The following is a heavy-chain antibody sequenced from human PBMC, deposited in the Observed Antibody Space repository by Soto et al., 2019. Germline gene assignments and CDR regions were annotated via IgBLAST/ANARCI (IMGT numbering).Heavy chain of an antibody. D-gene: IGHD4-17*01. J-gene: IGHJ5*02. CDR3: GRESLYGDYDSRCGMGFDP. CDR1: GGSIRSGGYY. V-gene: IGHV4-31*03. Sequence: QVQLQESGPGLVKPSQTLSLTCTVSGGSIRSGGYYWSWIRQPPGKGLGWIGYIYYSGGTNYNPSLKSRVTVSVDASKNKFTLKLSSVDAADTDVYYCGRESLYGDYDSRCGMGFDPWGEGTLVTVSS. CDR2: IYYSGGT.